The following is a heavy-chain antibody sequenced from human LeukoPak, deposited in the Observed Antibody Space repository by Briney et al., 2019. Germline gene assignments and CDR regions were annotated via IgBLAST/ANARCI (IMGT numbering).Heavy chain of an antibody. CDR2: IYYSGGT. CDR1: GGSISSYY. CDR3: ARGSPEGYCSSTSCYRGVWFDP. V-gene: IGHV4-59*01. Sequence: PSETLSLTCTVSGGSISSYYWSWIRQPPGKGLEWIGYIYYSGGTNYNPSLKSRVTISVDTSKNQFSLKLSSVTAADTAVYYCARGSPEGYCSSTSCYRGVWFDPWGQGTLVTVSS. J-gene: IGHJ5*02. D-gene: IGHD2-2*02.